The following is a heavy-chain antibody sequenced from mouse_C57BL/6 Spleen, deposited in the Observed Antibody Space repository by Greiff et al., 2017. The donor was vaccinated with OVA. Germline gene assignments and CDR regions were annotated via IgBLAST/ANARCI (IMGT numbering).Heavy chain of an antibody. D-gene: IGHD2-2*01. CDR1: GFTFTDYY. V-gene: IGHV7-4*01. CDR2: LRNKANGYTT. J-gene: IGHJ3*01. Sequence: EVKLMESGGGLVQPGASLRLSCAASGFTFTDYYMSWVRQPPGQAPEWLALLRNKANGYTTEYTASVKGRFTISRDNSQNILYLQMNTLRAEDSATYYCVKDDGYDGGFAYWGQGTLVTVSA. CDR3: VKDDGYDGGFAY.